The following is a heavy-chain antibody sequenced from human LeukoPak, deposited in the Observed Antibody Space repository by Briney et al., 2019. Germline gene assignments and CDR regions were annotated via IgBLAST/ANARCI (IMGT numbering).Heavy chain of an antibody. CDR3: ASQSRRLWFGELLAFDY. D-gene: IGHD3-10*01. Sequence: GGSLRLSCAASGFTFSSYAMSWVRQAPGKGLEWVSAISGSGGSTYYADSVKGRFTISRDNSKNTLYPQMNSLRAEDTAVYYCASQSRRLWFGELLAFDYWGQGTLVTVSS. CDR2: ISGSGGST. CDR1: GFTFSSYA. V-gene: IGHV3-23*01. J-gene: IGHJ4*02.